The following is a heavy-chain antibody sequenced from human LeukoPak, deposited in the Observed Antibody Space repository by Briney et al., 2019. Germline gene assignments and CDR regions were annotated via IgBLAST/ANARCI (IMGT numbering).Heavy chain of an antibody. J-gene: IGHJ4*02. D-gene: IGHD3-22*01. Sequence: ASVKVSCKASGYTFTSYDINWVRQATGQGLEWMGWMNPNSGNTGYAQKFQGRVTMTRDTSISTAYVELSRLTSDDTAVYYCARAYYYDSSGYPSTLWYWGQGTLVTVSS. CDR2: MNPNSGNT. CDR3: ARAYYYDSSGYPSTLWY. V-gene: IGHV1-8*01. CDR1: GYTFTSYD.